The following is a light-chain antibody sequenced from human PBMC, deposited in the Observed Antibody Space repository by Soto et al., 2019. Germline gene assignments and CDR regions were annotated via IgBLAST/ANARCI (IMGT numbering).Light chain of an antibody. V-gene: IGKV3-15*01. CDR2: HSS. J-gene: IGKJ4*01. CDR3: QQANSRHST. CDR1: QSITTH. Sequence: IVMTQSPGTLSLSPGDRATLSCRASQSITTHLAWYQQRPGQAPRLLIYHSSTRATGVPTRFSGSGSGTDFTLTIIILQAEDIVVYCCQQANSRHSTFGEVTKVDIK.